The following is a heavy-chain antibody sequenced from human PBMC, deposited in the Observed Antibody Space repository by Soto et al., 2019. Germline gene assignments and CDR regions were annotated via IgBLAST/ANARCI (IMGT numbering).Heavy chain of an antibody. J-gene: IGHJ6*02. CDR1: GGSISSYY. V-gene: IGHV4-59*01. Sequence: QVQLQESGPGLVKPSETLSLTCTVSGGSISSYYWSWIRQPPGKGLEWIGYIYYSGSTNYNPSLKSRVTISVDTSKSQCALKLSSVTAADTAVYYCARAFPEVLCFGESYYYYGMDVWGQGTTVTVSS. D-gene: IGHD3-10*01. CDR3: ARAFPEVLCFGESYYYYGMDV. CDR2: IYYSGST.